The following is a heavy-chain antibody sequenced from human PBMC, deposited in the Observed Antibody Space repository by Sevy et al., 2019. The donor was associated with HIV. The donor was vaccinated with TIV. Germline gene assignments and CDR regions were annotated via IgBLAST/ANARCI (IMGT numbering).Heavy chain of an antibody. CDR3: ARVDYCSSTSCYYYYYYGMDV. J-gene: IGHJ6*02. CDR1: GFTFSSYS. CDR2: ISSSSSTI. V-gene: IGHV3-48*01. Sequence: GGSLRLSCAASGFTFSSYSMNWVRQAPGKGLEWVSYISSSSSTIYYADSVKGRFTISRDNGKNSLYLQMNSLRAEDTAVYYCARVDYCSSTSCYYYYYYGMDVWGQGTTVTVSS. D-gene: IGHD2-2*01.